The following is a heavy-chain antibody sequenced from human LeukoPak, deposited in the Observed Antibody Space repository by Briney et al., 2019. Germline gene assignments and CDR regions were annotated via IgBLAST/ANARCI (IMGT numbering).Heavy chain of an antibody. CDR1: GGSMNSYY. J-gene: IGHJ4*02. D-gene: IGHD5/OR15-5a*01. V-gene: IGHV4-59*08. CDR2: IYYSGST. Sequence: SETLSLTCTVSGGSMNSYYWSWIRQPPGTGLEWIGYIYYSGSTNYNPSLKSRVTISVDTSKNQFSLKLSSVTAADTAVYYCARHSSVRSPFDYWGQGTLVAVSS. CDR3: ARHSSVRSPFDY.